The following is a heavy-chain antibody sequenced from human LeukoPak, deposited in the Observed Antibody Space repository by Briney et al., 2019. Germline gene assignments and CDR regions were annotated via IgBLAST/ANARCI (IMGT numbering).Heavy chain of an antibody. CDR1: GFTFSDYY. CDR3: AREDGGNSGYYFDY. D-gene: IGHD4-23*01. J-gene: IGHJ4*02. Sequence: GGSLRLSCAASGFTFSDYYMSWIRQAPGKGLEWVSYISSSGSTKYYADSVKGRFTISRDNSKNTLYLQMNSLRAEDTAVYYCAREDGGNSGYYFDYWGQGTLVTVSS. V-gene: IGHV3-11*04. CDR2: ISSSGSTK.